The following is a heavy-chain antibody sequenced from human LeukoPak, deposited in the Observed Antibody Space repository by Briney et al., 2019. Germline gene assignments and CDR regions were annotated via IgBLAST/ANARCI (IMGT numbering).Heavy chain of an antibody. CDR3: ARGYYDYVWGSYRPTPWFDP. V-gene: IGHV4-34*01. D-gene: IGHD3-16*02. J-gene: IGHJ5*02. CDR1: GGSISSYY. CDR2: INHSGST. Sequence: SETLSLTCTVSGGSISSYYWSWIRQPPGKGLEWIGEINHSGSTNYNPSLKSRVTISVDTSKNQFSLKLSSVTAADTAVYYCARGYYDYVWGSYRPTPWFDPWGQGTLVTVSS.